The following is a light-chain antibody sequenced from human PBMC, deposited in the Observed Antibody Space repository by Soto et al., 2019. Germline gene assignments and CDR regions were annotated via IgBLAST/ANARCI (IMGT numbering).Light chain of an antibody. CDR3: LQNNRYPRT. V-gene: IGKV1-17*01. J-gene: IGKJ1*01. Sequence: DIQMTQSPASLSASVGDRVIITCRASQGIRNDLGWYQQKVGKAPKRLIFAASSLQSGVPSRFSGSGSGTEFTLTISSLQPEDFGSYYCLQNNRYPRTFGQGTKVDIK. CDR1: QGIRND. CDR2: AAS.